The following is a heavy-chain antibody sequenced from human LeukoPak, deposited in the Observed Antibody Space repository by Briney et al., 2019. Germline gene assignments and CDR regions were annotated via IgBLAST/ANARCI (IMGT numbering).Heavy chain of an antibody. D-gene: IGHD6-13*01. Sequence: PGGSLRLSCAASGFIFSDYWVNWVRQAPGKGLEWVASIRQDGSEKTYVDSVKGRFTISRDNTKNSLYLQMSSLTAEDTAVYYCVRDGSAAGLYFDLWGQGTLVTVSS. CDR3: VRDGSAAGLYFDL. CDR2: IRQDGSEK. V-gene: IGHV3-7*01. CDR1: GFIFSDYW. J-gene: IGHJ4*01.